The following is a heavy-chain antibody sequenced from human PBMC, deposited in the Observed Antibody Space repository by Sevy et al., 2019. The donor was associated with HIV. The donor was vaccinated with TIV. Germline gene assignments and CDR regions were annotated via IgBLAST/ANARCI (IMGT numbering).Heavy chain of an antibody. D-gene: IGHD2-2*02. J-gene: IGHJ6*02. CDR1: GFTFSSYG. CDR2: IWYDGSNK. Sequence: GGSLRLSCAASGFTFSSYGMHWVRQAPGKGLEWVVVIWYDGSNKYYADSVKGRFTISRDNSKNTLYLQMNSLRAEDTAVYYCARDLTAYCSSTSCYRAPGMDVWGQGTTVTVSS. CDR3: ARDLTAYCSSTSCYRAPGMDV. V-gene: IGHV3-33*01.